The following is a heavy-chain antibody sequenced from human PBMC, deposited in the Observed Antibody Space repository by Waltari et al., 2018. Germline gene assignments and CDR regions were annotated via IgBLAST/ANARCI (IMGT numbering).Heavy chain of an antibody. CDR1: GYTFTSYY. CDR3: ARGSDFWSGEINWFDP. Sequence: QVQLVQSGAEVKKPGASVKVSCKASGYTFTSYYMHWVRQAPGQGLEWMGIINPSGGSTSYAQKFQGRVTMTRDTSTSTVYMELSSLRSEDTAVYYCARGSDFWSGEINWFDPWGQGTLVTVSS. CDR2: INPSGGST. V-gene: IGHV1-46*01. D-gene: IGHD3-3*01. J-gene: IGHJ5*02.